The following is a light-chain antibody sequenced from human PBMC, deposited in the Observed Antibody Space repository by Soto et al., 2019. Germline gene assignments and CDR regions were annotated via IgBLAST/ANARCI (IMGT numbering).Light chain of an antibody. Sequence: IPMTKSPSVLSASVGDSVTITCRASQSIGKHLNWYQQKPGKAPKFLIYGASTLQSGVPSRFTGSGSGTDFALTVNSLQAEDFATYYCQQGYSSPATFGQGTRLEIK. V-gene: IGKV1-39*01. CDR3: QQGYSSPAT. J-gene: IGKJ5*01. CDR2: GAS. CDR1: QSIGKH.